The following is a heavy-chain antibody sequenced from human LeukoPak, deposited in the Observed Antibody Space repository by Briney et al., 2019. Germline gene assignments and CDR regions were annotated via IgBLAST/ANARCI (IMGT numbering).Heavy chain of an antibody. CDR3: AKDRLGALYYYDSSGYYRFDY. CDR2: ISYDGSNQ. Sequence: GGSLRLSWAASEFTFSSYGMHWVRQAPGKGLEWVAVISYDGSNQYYADTVKGRFTISRDNSKNTLYLQMNSLRAEDTAVYYCAKDRLGALYYYDSSGYYRFDYWGQGTLVTVSS. V-gene: IGHV3-30*18. CDR1: EFTFSSYG. D-gene: IGHD3-22*01. J-gene: IGHJ4*01.